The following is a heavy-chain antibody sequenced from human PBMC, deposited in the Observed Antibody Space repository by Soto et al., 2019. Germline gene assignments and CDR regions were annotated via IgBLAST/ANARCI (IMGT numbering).Heavy chain of an antibody. J-gene: IGHJ4*02. V-gene: IGHV3-11*05. CDR2: ISTSSSYT. Sequence: QVQLVESGGGLVKPGGSLRLSCVASGFTFSDHYMTWIRQAPGKGLEWLSYISTSSSYTNYADSVKGRFTISRDNAMHSLYLQMKSLSAEDTAVYYCASLRLTCYFDYWGQGTLVTVSS. CDR3: ASLRLTCYFDY. CDR1: GFTFSDHY.